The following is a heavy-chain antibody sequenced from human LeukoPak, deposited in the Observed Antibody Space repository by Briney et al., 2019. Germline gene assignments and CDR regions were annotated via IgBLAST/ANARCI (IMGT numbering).Heavy chain of an antibody. V-gene: IGHV1-2*02. D-gene: IGHD2-2*01. J-gene: IGHJ4*02. Sequence: VASVKVSCKSSGYTFTGYYMHWVRQAPGQGLEWMGWINPNSGGTNYAQKFQGRVTMTRDTSISTAYMELSRLRSDDTAVYYCARDSSLTGSTGFDYWGQGTLVTVSS. CDR3: ARDSSLTGSTGFDY. CDR2: INPNSGGT. CDR1: GYTFTGYY.